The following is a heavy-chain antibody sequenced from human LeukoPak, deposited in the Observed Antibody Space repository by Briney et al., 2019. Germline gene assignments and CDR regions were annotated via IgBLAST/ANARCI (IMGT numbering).Heavy chain of an antibody. J-gene: IGHJ4*02. V-gene: IGHV1-2*02. CDR3: ARGRGRGDYVLDY. Sequence: ASVKVSCKASGYTFTGYYMHWVRQAPGQGLEWMGWINPNSGGTNYAQKFQGRVTMTRDTSISTAYMELSRLRSEDTAVYYCARGRGRGDYVLDYWGQRTLVTVSS. CDR2: INPNSGGT. D-gene: IGHD4-17*01. CDR1: GYTFTGYY.